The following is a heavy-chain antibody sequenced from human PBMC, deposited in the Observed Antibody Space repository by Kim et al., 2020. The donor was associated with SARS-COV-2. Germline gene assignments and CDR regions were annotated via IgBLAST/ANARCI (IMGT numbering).Heavy chain of an antibody. CDR2: VNRGGNT. CDR1: GGSFNGYF. Sequence: SETLSLTCAVYGGSFNGYFWTWIRQRPGKGLEWIGEVNRGGNTNYNPSLRSRLTVSVDTFKNQFSLKLNSVTAADTGVYYCARMTTVTDFYMDVWGKGTPVTVSS. D-gene: IGHD4-17*01. V-gene: IGHV4-34*01. J-gene: IGHJ6*03. CDR3: ARMTTVTDFYMDV.